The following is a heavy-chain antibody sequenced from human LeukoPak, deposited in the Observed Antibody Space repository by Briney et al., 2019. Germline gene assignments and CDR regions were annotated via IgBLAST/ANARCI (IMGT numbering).Heavy chain of an antibody. J-gene: IGHJ4*02. CDR3: AREGRQDYVYFDH. CDR2: IHPSGSV. CDR1: GDSISSYY. D-gene: IGHD4-17*01. V-gene: IGHV4-4*07. Sequence: PSETLSLTCNVSGDSISSYYWSWIRQPAGKALEWIGRIHPSGSVTFNPSLKSRVTISIDKSMDQVSLRLTSVTAADTAMYYCAREGRQDYVYFDHWGQGSLVTVSS.